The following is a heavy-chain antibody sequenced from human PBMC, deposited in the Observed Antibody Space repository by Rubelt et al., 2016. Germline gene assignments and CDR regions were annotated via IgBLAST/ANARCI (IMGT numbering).Heavy chain of an antibody. J-gene: IGHJ5*02. CDR2: IYYSGST. CDR1: GGSISSSSYY. V-gene: IGHV4-39*01. Sequence: QLQLQESGPGLVKPSETLSLTCTVSGGSISSSSYYWGWIRQPPGKGLEWIGSIYYSGSTYYNPSLKSRVTISVDTSKNQFSLRLTSVTAADTAVDYSARGAMVRGVDPWGQGTLVTVSS. CDR3: ARGAMVRGVDP. D-gene: IGHD3-10*01.